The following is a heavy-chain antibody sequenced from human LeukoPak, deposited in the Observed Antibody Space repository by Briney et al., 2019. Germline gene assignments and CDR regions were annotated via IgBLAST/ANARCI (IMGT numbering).Heavy chain of an antibody. CDR3: AKDPEYSYGFENYFDY. V-gene: IGHV3-23*01. CDR2: ISGSGGST. Sequence: GGSLRLSCAASGFTFSSYAMSWVRQAPGKGLEWVSAISGSGGSTYYADSVKGRFTISRDNSKNTLYLQMNSLRAEDTAVYYCAKDPEYSYGFENYFDYWGQGTLVTVSS. D-gene: IGHD5-18*01. J-gene: IGHJ4*02. CDR1: GFTFSSYA.